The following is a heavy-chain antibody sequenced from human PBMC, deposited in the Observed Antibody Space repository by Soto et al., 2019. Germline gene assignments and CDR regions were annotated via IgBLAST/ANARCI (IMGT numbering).Heavy chain of an antibody. V-gene: IGHV4-4*02. CDR2: IYHSGST. CDR3: AAREDLWSGPIARY. J-gene: IGHJ4*02. CDR1: GGSISSSNW. Sequence: PSETLSLTCAVSGGSISSSNWWSWVRQPPGKGLEWIGEIYHSGSTKYNPSLGSRVTISLDRSKNQFSLELSSVTAADTAVYYCAAREDLWSGPIARYWGQGTLVTVSS. D-gene: IGHD3-3*01.